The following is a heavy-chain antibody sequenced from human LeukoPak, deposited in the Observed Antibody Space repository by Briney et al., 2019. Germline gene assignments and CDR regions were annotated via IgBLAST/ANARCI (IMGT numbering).Heavy chain of an antibody. V-gene: IGHV3-23*01. CDR3: AKSSGSAAPQAFDI. Sequence: GGSLRLSCAASGFTFSSYAMSWVRQAPGKGLEWVSAISGSGGSTYYADSVKGRFTISRDNAKNSLYLQMNSLRAEDMALYYCAKSSGSAAPQAFDIWGQGTMVTVSS. J-gene: IGHJ3*02. CDR2: ISGSGGST. CDR1: GFTFSSYA. D-gene: IGHD6-13*01.